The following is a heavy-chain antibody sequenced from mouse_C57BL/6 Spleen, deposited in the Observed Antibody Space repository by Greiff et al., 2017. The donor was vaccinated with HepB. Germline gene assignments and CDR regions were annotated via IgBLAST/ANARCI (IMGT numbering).Heavy chain of an antibody. Sequence: VQLQESGPGLVQPSQSLSITCTVSGFSLTSYGVHWVRQSPGKGLEWLGVIWSGGSTNYNAAFISRLSISKDNSKSQVFLKMNSLQSDDTAIYYCARNKDGYDGYFDVWGTGTTVTVSS. D-gene: IGHD2-2*01. V-gene: IGHV2-2*01. CDR1: GFSLTSYG. CDR3: ARNKDGYDGYFDV. CDR2: IWSGGST. J-gene: IGHJ1*03.